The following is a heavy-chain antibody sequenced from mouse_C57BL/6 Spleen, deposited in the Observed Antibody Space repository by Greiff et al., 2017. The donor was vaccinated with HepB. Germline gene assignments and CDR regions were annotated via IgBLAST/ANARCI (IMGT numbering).Heavy chain of an antibody. CDR2: IRFKSDNYAK. D-gene: IGHD2-12*01. CDR3: TVIYYSYPYYYAMDY. J-gene: IGHJ4*01. CDR1: GFTFSNYW. Sequence: EVKLMESGGGLVQPGGSMKLSCVASGFTFSNYWMNWVRQSPEQGLEWVGQIRFKSDNYAKHYAETVKGRFTISRDDSKSSVYLQMNNLRAEDTGIDYCTVIYYSYPYYYAMDYWGQGTSVTVSS. V-gene: IGHV6-3*01.